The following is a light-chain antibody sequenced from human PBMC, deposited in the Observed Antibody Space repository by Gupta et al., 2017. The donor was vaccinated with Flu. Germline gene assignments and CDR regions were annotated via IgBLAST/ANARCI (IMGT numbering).Light chain of an antibody. J-gene: IGKJ4*01. CDR1: QSVSSSY. CDR3: QQQCRSPCHT. CDR2: GAS. Sequence: LSLSPGERATLSCRASQSVSSSYLAWYQQKPGQAPRLLIYGASSRATGIPDRFSGSGYGTDFTLTISRREPEDFAVYYCQQQCRSPCHTFGGGTKLEIK. V-gene: IGKV3-20*01.